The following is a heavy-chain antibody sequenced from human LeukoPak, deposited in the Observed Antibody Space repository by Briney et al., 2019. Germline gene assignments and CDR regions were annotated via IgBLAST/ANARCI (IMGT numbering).Heavy chain of an antibody. CDR2: IGSSSSHI. CDR1: GFTFSSYS. V-gene: IGHV3-21*01. CDR3: ARGTTVAEPGY. D-gene: IGHD4-23*01. Sequence: GGSLRLSCAASGFTFSSYSMNWVRQAPGKGLEWVSSIGSSSSHIYYADSMKGRFTISRDNAKNSLYLQMNSLRAEGTAVYYCARGTTVAEPGYXGQGTLVTVSS. J-gene: IGHJ4*02.